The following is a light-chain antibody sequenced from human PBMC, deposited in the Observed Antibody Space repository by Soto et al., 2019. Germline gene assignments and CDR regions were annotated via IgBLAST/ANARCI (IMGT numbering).Light chain of an antibody. CDR2: EVF. J-gene: IGLJ1*01. Sequence: QSVLTQPASVPGSLGQSITISCTGTSSDVGAYNSVSWYQQHPGKAPKLIIFEVFNRPSGASTRFSGSKSGNTASLTISGLQADDEADYYCSSYTDSSTYVFGTGTKVTVL. V-gene: IGLV2-14*01. CDR3: SSYTDSSTYV. CDR1: SSDVGAYNS.